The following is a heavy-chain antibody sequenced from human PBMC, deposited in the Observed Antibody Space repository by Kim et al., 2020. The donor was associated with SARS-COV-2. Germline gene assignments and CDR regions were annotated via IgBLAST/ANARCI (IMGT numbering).Heavy chain of an antibody. J-gene: IGHJ6*02. Sequence: GGRTYYAASVKGRFTLSSDNSKNTLYLQKNRLRGEDTAIYFCARSNGMDVWGQGTTVTVSS. CDR3: ARSNGMDV. CDR2: GGRT. V-gene: IGHV3-23*01.